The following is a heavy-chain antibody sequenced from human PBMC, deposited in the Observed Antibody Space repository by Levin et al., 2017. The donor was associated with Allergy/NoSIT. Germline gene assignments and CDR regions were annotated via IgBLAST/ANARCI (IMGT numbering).Heavy chain of an antibody. CDR3: VKEMTPGWYHFDF. D-gene: IGHD6-19*01. CDR1: GFTFRTYA. CDR2: ISGNGDNT. V-gene: IGHV3-64D*06. Sequence: GGSLRLSCSASGFTFRTYAMHWVRQAPGKGLEYISGISGNGDNTYYADSVRGRFSISRDNSASALFLHMNSLRTDDTAVYYCVKEMTPGWYHFDFWGQGTLVTVSS. J-gene: IGHJ4*02.